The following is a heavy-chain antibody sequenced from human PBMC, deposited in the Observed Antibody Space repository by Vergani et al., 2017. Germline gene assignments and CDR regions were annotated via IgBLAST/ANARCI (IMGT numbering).Heavy chain of an antibody. D-gene: IGHD3-10*01. V-gene: IGHV3-66*01. Sequence: ELQLVESGGGLVQPGGSLRLSCAASGSTVSGNYMTWVRQAPGKGLEWVSHIYSGDETYYADSVKGRFTISRDNAKNSLYLQMNSLRAEDTAVYYCARGPHYYGSGSSYYYYGMDVWGQGTTVTVSS. CDR3: ARGPHYYGSGSSYYYYGMDV. J-gene: IGHJ6*02. CDR1: GSTVSGNY. CDR2: IYSGDET.